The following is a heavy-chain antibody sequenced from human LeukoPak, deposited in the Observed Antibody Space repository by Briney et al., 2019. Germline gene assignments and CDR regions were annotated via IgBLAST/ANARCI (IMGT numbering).Heavy chain of an antibody. V-gene: IGHV4-34*01. CDR2: INHSGST. Sequence: SETLSLTCAVYGGSFSGYYWSWIRQPPGKGLEWIGEINHSGSTNYNPSLKSRVTTSLDTSKSQFSLKLSSVTAADTAVYYCASTSYSSSSGSNWFDPWGQGTLVTVSS. CDR3: ASTSYSSSSGSNWFDP. D-gene: IGHD6-6*01. CDR1: GGSFSGYY. J-gene: IGHJ5*02.